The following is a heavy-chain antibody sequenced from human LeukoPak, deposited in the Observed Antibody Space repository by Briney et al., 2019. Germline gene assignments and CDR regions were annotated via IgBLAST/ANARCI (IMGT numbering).Heavy chain of an antibody. CDR1: GYTLTGYY. V-gene: IGHV1-2*06. Sequence: ASVKVSCKASGYTLTGYYMHWVRQAPGQGLEWMGRINPNSGGTNYAQKFQGRVTMTRDTSISTAYMELSRLRSDDTAVYYCAREGVYGGNPDAFDIWGQGTMVTVSS. J-gene: IGHJ3*02. CDR3: AREGVYGGNPDAFDI. D-gene: IGHD4-23*01. CDR2: INPNSGGT.